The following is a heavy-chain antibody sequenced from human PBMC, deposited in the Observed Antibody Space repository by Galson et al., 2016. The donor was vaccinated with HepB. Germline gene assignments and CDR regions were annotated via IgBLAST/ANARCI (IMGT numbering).Heavy chain of an antibody. Sequence: SETLSLTCTVSGGSISSYYWSWIRQPPGKGLEWIGYMYYSGSPNYNPSLKSRVTITLDTSKNQVSLKLSSVTAADTAVYYCARSRGPLTRGFSSYYAMDVWGHGTTVTVSS. CDR1: GGSISSYY. CDR2: MYYSGSP. J-gene: IGHJ6*02. D-gene: IGHD4-11*01. CDR3: ARSRGPLTRGFSSYYAMDV. V-gene: IGHV4-59*01.